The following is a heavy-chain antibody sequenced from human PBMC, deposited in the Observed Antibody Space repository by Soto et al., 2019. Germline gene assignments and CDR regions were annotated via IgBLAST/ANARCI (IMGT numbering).Heavy chain of an antibody. J-gene: IGHJ3*02. CDR3: ARDPQYYYDSSGYYWDAFDI. CDR2: IYHSGST. Sequence: SETLSLTCAVYGGSISSSNWWNWVRQPPGKGLEWIGEIYHSGSTNYNPSLKSRVTISVDKSKNQFSLKLSSVTAADTAVYYCARDPQYYYDSSGYYWDAFDIWGQGTMVS. CDR1: GGSISSSNW. V-gene: IGHV4-4*02. D-gene: IGHD3-22*01.